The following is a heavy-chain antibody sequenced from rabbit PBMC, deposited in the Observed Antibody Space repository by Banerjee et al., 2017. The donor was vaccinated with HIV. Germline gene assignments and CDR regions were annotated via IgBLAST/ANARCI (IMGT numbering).Heavy chain of an antibody. CDR1: GFSFSSSYY. Sequence: QSLEESGGGLVQPEGSLTLTCTASGFSFSSSYYMCWVRQAPGKGLEWIACIYTSSSGSTYYASWAKGRFTISGASSTTVTLQMTSLTAADTATYFCARGGVSAGDGCPLWGQGTLVTVS. CDR3: ARGGVSAGDGCPL. CDR2: IYTSSSGST. J-gene: IGHJ3*01. V-gene: IGHV1S40*01. D-gene: IGHD7-1*01.